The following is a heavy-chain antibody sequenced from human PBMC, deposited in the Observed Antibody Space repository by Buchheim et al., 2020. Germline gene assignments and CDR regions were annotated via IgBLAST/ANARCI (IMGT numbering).Heavy chain of an antibody. V-gene: IGHV3-33*01. CDR3: ARVLFSGGNSYYYYGMDV. CDR1: GFTFSSYG. J-gene: IGHJ6*02. Sequence: QVQLVESGGGVVQPGRSLRLSCAASGFTFSSYGMHWVRQAPGKGLEWVAVIWYDGSNKYYADSVKGRFTTSRDNSKNTLYLQMNSLRAEDTAVYYCARVLFSGGNSYYYYGMDVWGQGTT. CDR2: IWYDGSNK. D-gene: IGHD4-23*01.